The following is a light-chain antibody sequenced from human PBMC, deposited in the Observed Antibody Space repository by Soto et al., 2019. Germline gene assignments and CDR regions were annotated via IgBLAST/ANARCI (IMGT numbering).Light chain of an antibody. CDR2: GAS. CDR1: QCVSSSY. CDR3: QQYGSSLRT. V-gene: IGKV3-20*01. Sequence: EIVLTQSPGTLSLSPGERATLSCRASQCVSSSYLAWYQQKPGQAPRLLIYGASSRATGIPDRFSGSGSGTDFTLTISRLEPEDFAVYYCQQYGSSLRTFGQGTKVDIK. J-gene: IGKJ1*01.